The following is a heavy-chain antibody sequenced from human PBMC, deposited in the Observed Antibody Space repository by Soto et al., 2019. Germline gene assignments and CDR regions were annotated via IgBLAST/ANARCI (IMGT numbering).Heavy chain of an antibody. CDR2: ISAYNGNT. CDR3: APLKQKATISSVRGNAFVI. V-gene: IGHV1-18*01. CDR1: GYTFTSYG. Sequence: ASVKVSCKASGYTFTSYGISWVRQAPGQGLEWMGWISAYNGNTNYAQKLQGRVTMTTDTSTSTAYMELRSLRSDDTAVYYCAPLKQKATISSVRGNAFVIWGQGTMVTVS. D-gene: IGHD3-16*01. J-gene: IGHJ3*02.